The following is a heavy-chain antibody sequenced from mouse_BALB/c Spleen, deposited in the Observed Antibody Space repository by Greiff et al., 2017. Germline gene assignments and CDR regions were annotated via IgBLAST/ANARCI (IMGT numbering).Heavy chain of an antibody. Sequence: VQLQQSGPELVKPGASVTMSCKASGYTFTSYVMHWVKQKPGQGLEWIGYINPYNDGTKYNEKFKGKATLTSDKSSSTAYMELSSLTSEDSAVFYCARGVLRDYYAMDYWGQGTSVTVSS. CDR1: GYTFTSYV. CDR3: ARGVLRDYYAMDY. CDR2: INPYNDGT. V-gene: IGHV1-14*01. D-gene: IGHD1-1*01. J-gene: IGHJ4*01.